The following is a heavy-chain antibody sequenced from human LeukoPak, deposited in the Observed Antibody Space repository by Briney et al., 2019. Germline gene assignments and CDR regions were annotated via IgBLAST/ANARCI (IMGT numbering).Heavy chain of an antibody. CDR3: ARDRGYNWNDVDAFDI. J-gene: IGHJ3*02. CDR2: INPNSGGT. V-gene: IGHV1-2*02. Sequence: ASVKVSCKASGYTFTGYYMHWVRQAPGQGLEWMGWINPNSGGTNYAQKFQGRVTITRNTSISTAYMELSSLRSEDTAVYYCARDRGYNWNDVDAFDIWGQGTMVTVSS. CDR1: GYTFTGYY. D-gene: IGHD1-1*01.